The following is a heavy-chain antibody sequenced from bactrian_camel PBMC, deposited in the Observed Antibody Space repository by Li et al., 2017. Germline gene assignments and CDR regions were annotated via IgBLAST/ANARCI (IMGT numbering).Heavy chain of an antibody. Sequence: VQLVESGGGLVQPGGSLRVSCAASGFTFSNYAMSWVRQAPGKGLKWVSTINSGGSTTYYADSVKGRFTISRDNAENTLYLQMNSVKPEDTAVYYCVRDLGTTGWYFDNWGQGTQVTVS. D-gene: IGHD5*01. CDR3: VRDLGTTGWYFDN. CDR2: INSGGSTT. V-gene: IGHV3S31*01. CDR1: GFTFSNYA. J-gene: IGHJ6*01.